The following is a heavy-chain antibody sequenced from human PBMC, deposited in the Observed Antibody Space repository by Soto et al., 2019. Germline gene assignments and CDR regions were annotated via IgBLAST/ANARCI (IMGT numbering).Heavy chain of an antibody. D-gene: IGHD3-10*01. CDR2: INDSGNI. Sequence: QVQLQQWGAGLLKPSETLSLTCAVYGGSFSGYQWSWIRQTPGKGLEWTGEINDSGNINYNPSLKSRLTILLDTPKKEIPLQLGSVTAADSAVYYCARGVILWFGELSRRGGYHYYMDVWGKGTTVTVSS. CDR3: ARGVILWFGELSRRGGYHYYMDV. V-gene: IGHV4-34*01. J-gene: IGHJ6*03. CDR1: GGSFSGYQ.